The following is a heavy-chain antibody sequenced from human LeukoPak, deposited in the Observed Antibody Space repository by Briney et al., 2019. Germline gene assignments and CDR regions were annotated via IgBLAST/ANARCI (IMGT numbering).Heavy chain of an antibody. Sequence: QPGGSLRLSCAASGFTFSTYAMSWVRQAPGKGLEWVSAISGSGVSTYYADSVKGRFTISRDNSNNTLYLQMNSLRAEDTAVYYCAQSGNFDWFDYWGQGTLVNVSS. D-gene: IGHD3-9*01. CDR2: ISGSGVST. J-gene: IGHJ4*02. V-gene: IGHV3-23*01. CDR1: GFTFSTYA. CDR3: AQSGNFDWFDY.